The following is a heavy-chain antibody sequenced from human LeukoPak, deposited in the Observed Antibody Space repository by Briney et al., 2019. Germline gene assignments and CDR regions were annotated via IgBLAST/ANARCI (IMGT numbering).Heavy chain of an antibody. Sequence: SETLSLTCIVSGGSISNYYWSWIRQPPRKGLEWIGYVHNSGNTNYNPSPKSRVTISVDTSKNQFSLKLSSVTAADTAVYYCARMIAAAGTEYFDLWGRGTLVTVSS. CDR3: ARMIAAAGTEYFDL. J-gene: IGHJ2*01. CDR1: GGSISNYY. CDR2: VHNSGNT. D-gene: IGHD6-13*01. V-gene: IGHV4-59*01.